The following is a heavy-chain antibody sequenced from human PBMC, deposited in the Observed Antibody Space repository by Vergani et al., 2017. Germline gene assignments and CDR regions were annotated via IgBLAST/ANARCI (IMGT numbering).Heavy chain of an antibody. D-gene: IGHD6-19*01. V-gene: IGHV4-34*01. CDR3: ARGGEAVAGQRVDFDY. CDR2: INHSGST. Sequence: QVQLQQWGAGLLKPSETLSLTCAVYGGSFRGYYWSWIRQPPGKGLERIGEINHSGSTNYNPSLKSRVTISVDTSKNQFSLKLSSVTAADTAVYYCARGGEAVAGQRVDFDYWGQGTLVTVSS. J-gene: IGHJ4*02. CDR1: GGSFRGYY.